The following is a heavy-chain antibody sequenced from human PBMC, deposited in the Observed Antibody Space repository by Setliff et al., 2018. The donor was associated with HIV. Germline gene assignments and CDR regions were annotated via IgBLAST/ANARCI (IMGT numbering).Heavy chain of an antibody. D-gene: IGHD3-22*01. V-gene: IGHV4-34*01. CDR1: GGSFSGYY. CDR3: ARVLSSGYAGPFDS. Sequence: SETLSLTCAVYGGSFSGYYWSWIRQPPGKGLEWIGEINHSGSTNYNPSLKSRVTVSVDKSKDQLSLNLNSVTAADTAVYFCARVLSSGYAGPFDSWGQGTLVTVSS. CDR2: INHSGST. J-gene: IGHJ5*01.